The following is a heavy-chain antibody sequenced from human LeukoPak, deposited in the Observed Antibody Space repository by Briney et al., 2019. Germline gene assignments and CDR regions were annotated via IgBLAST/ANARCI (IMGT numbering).Heavy chain of an antibody. CDR1: GGSISNYH. CDR2: IYDSGST. J-gene: IGHJ4*02. V-gene: IGHV4-59*01. CDR3: ARGTTLGWYGDY. Sequence: SETLSLTCTASGGSISNYHWSWIRQPPGEGLEWIGYIYDSGSTNYNPSLRSRVTISTDTAKNQLSLKLSSVTAADTAVYYCARGTTLGWYGDYWGQGALVTVSS. D-gene: IGHD6-19*01.